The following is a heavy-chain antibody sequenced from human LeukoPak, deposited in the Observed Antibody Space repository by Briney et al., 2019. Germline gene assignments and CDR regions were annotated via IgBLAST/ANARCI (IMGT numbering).Heavy chain of an antibody. CDR1: GFTFDDYA. Sequence: GGSLRLSCAASGFTFDDYAMHWVRQAPGKGLGWVSGISWNSGSIGYADSVKGRFTISRDNAKNSLYLQMNSLRAEDTALYYCAKDAVTVTTWGQGTLVTVSS. CDR2: ISWNSGSI. V-gene: IGHV3-9*01. CDR3: AKDAVTVTT. J-gene: IGHJ4*02. D-gene: IGHD4-17*01.